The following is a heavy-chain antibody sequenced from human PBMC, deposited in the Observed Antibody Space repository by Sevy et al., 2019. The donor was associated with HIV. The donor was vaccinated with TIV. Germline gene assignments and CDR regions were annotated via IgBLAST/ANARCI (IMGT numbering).Heavy chain of an antibody. V-gene: IGHV1-18*01. Sequence: ASVKVSCKASGYIFVSYGISWVRQAPGQGLEWMGWIHGYKDKTNYAQKFQDRVTLTTDTSTSTAYMELKNLTSDDTAVYYCARDRGPGSYFDYWGQGTLVTVSS. CDR2: IHGYKDKT. J-gene: IGHJ4*02. CDR1: GYIFVSYG. CDR3: ARDRGPGSYFDY. D-gene: IGHD3-10*01.